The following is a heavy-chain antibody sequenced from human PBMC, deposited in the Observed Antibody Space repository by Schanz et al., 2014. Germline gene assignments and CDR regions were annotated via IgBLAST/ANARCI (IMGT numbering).Heavy chain of an antibody. Sequence: QVQLVQSGAEVKKPGASVKVSCKLSGGTFSSYTISWMRQAPGQGLEWMGRIIPILGIANYAQNFQGRVTITADKSTSTAYMELTSLRSEDTAVYYCARDGVDAAAGGNYWGQGTLVTVSS. J-gene: IGHJ4*02. D-gene: IGHD6-13*01. CDR1: GGTFSSYT. CDR2: IIPILGIA. V-gene: IGHV1-69*04. CDR3: ARDGVDAAAGGNY.